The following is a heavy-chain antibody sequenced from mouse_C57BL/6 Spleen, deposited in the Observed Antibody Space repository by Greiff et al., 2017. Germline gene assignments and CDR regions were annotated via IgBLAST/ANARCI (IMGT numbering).Heavy chain of an antibody. V-gene: IGHV1-50*01. CDR3: ARDYPDY. D-gene: IGHD2-4*01. CDR1: GYTFTSYW. J-gene: IGHJ2*01. Sequence: QVQLQQPGAELVKPGASVKLSCKASGYTFTSYWMQWVKQRPGQGLEWIGEIDPSDSYTNYNQKFKGKATLTVDTSSNTAYMQLSSLTSEDSAVYYCARDYPDYWGQGTTLT. CDR2: IDPSDSYT.